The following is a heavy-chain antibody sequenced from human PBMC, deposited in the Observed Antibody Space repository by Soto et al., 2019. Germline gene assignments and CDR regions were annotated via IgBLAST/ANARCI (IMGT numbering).Heavy chain of an antibody. CDR1: GYGFTNHD. J-gene: IGHJ5*02. CDR3: ARMATFGSLNWFDP. V-gene: IGHV1-8*01. CDR2: MNPGSGDT. D-gene: IGHD3-16*01. Sequence: ASVKVSCKASGYGFTNHDVSWVRQATGQGLEWMGWMNPGSGDTGYAQKFQGRVTMTRDISIATAYMELSSLRSDDTAIYYCARMATFGSLNWFDPWGQGTLVTVSS.